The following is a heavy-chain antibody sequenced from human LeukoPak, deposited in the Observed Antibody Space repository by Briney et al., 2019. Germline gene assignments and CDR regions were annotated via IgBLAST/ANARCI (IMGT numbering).Heavy chain of an antibody. J-gene: IGHJ4*02. Sequence: GGSLRLSCVASGFDVSSNYISWVRQAPGKGLDWVSLLYRDGTTYYAESVKGRFTISRDSSKSTLYLQMNSLTVEDTALYYCARVGYYGDYALALDHWGQGTLVSVSS. CDR3: ARVGYYGDYALALDH. V-gene: IGHV3-53*01. D-gene: IGHD4-17*01. CDR2: LYRDGTT. CDR1: GFDVSSNY.